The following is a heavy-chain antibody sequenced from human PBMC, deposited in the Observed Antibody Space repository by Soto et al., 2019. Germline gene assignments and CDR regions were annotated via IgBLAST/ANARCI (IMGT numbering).Heavy chain of an antibody. D-gene: IGHD3-10*01. CDR2: INHSGST. Sequence: SETLSLTCAVYGGSFSCYYWSWIRQPPGKGLEWIGEINHSGSTNYNPSLKSRVTISVDTSKNQFSLKLSSVTAADTAVYYCARGKVYYYGPGSYYRYYYYGMDVWGQGTTVTVSS. V-gene: IGHV4-34*01. CDR1: GGSFSCYY. J-gene: IGHJ6*02. CDR3: ARGKVYYYGPGSYYRYYYYGMDV.